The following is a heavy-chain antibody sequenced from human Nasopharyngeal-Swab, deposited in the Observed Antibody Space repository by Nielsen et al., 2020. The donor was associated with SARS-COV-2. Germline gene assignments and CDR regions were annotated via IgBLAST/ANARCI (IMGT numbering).Heavy chain of an antibody. CDR1: GDSLSSGN. CDR3: ARDAPAHYGAFY. J-gene: IGHJ4*02. Sequence: LSLTCAVSGDSLSSGNWWSWVRQAPGKGLEWVAFIAHDASNEYYGDSVKGRFSISRDSSKNTLYLQMDSLRGEDTAVYYCARDAPAHYGAFYWGRGTLVTVSS. D-gene: IGHD4-17*01. V-gene: IGHV3-30*03. CDR2: IAHDASNE.